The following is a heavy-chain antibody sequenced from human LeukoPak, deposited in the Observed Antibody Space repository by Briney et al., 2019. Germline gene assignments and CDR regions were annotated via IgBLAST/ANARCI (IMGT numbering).Heavy chain of an antibody. V-gene: IGHV3-23*01. D-gene: IGHD6-6*01. CDR2: ISGSGGST. Sequence: GGSLRLSCAASGFTFSSYAKSWVRQAPGKGLEWVSAISGSGGSTYYADSVKGRFTISRDNSKNTLYLQMNSLRAEDTAVYYCAKYSSSSGTNFDYWGQGTLVTVSS. J-gene: IGHJ4*02. CDR3: AKYSSSSGTNFDY. CDR1: GFTFSSYA.